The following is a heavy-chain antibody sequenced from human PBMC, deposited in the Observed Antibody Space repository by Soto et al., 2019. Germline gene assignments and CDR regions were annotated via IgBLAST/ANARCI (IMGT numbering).Heavy chain of an antibody. J-gene: IGHJ4*02. CDR2: ISGRGGST. D-gene: IGHD2-15*01. Sequence: EVQLLESGGGLVQPGGSLRLSCAASGFTFSSYAMSWVRQAPGKGLEWVSAISGRGGSTYYADSVKGRFTISRDNSKNRLSLPMNSLKAEDTAVYYCAKDKYWTGCSCIYYCDYWGQGTLVTGSS. V-gene: IGHV3-23*01. CDR3: AKDKYWTGCSCIYYCDY. CDR1: GFTFSSYA.